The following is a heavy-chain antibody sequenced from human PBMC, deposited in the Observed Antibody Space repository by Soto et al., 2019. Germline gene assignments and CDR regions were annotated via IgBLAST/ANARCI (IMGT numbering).Heavy chain of an antibody. J-gene: IGHJ4*02. CDR2: IYYSGST. CDR1: GGSISSYY. D-gene: IGHD2-21*01. CDR3: ARVEDAYCGGDCYPGKFDY. V-gene: IGHV4-59*01. Sequence: ESLSLTCTVSGGSISSYYWSWIRQPPGKGLEWIGYIYYSGSTNYNPSLKSRVTISVDTSKNQFSLKLSSVTAADTAVYYCARVEDAYCGGDCYPGKFDYWGQGTLVTVSS.